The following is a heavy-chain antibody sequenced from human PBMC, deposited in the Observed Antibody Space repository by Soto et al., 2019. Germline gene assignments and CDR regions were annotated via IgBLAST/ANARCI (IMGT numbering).Heavy chain of an antibody. CDR1: GGTFSSYA. CDR2: IIPIFGTA. Sequence: QVQLVQSGAEVKKPGSSVKVSCKASGGTFSSYAISWVRQAPGQGLEWMGGIIPIFGTANYAQKFQGRVTITADESTSTAYMELSRLRSEDTAVYYCARDKRDCSSTSCYTFYYYGMDVWGQGTTVTVSS. V-gene: IGHV1-69*01. CDR3: ARDKRDCSSTSCYTFYYYGMDV. J-gene: IGHJ6*02. D-gene: IGHD2-2*02.